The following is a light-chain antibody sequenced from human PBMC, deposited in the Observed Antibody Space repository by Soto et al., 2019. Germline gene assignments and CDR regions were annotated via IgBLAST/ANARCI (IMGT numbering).Light chain of an antibody. CDR3: QKYNSAPWT. V-gene: IGKV1-27*01. CDR2: AAS. CDR1: QGISNY. J-gene: IGKJ1*01. Sequence: DIQMTRSPSSLSAFVGDRVTITCRASQGISNYLVWYQQKPGQVPKLLIYAASTLQSGVPSRFSGSGSGTDFTLTITSLQPEDVATYYCQKYNSAPWTFGQGTKVEIK.